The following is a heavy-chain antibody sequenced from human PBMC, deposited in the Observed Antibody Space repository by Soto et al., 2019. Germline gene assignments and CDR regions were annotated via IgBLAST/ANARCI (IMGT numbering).Heavy chain of an antibody. V-gene: IGHV3-13*01. CDR1: GFTFSSYD. D-gene: IGHD3-9*01. Sequence: EVQLVESGGGLVQPGGSLRLSCAASGFTFSSYDMHWVRQATGKGLEWVSAIGTAGDTYYPGSVKGRFTISRENAKNPLYLQMNSLRAEDTAVYYCARGPLRYGPPPGMDVWGQGTTVTVSS. CDR2: IGTAGDT. J-gene: IGHJ6*02. CDR3: ARGPLRYGPPPGMDV.